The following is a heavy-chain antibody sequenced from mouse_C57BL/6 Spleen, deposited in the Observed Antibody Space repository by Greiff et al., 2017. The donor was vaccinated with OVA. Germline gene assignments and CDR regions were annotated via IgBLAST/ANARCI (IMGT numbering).Heavy chain of an antibody. D-gene: IGHD2-4*01. Sequence: QVQLKQPGAELVKPGASVKLSCKASGYTFTSYWMHWVKQRPGQGLEWIGMIHPNSGSTNYNEKFKSKATLTVDKSSSTAYMQLSSLTSEDSAVYYCARYDYFYAMDYWGQGTSVTVSS. CDR2: IHPNSGST. J-gene: IGHJ4*01. V-gene: IGHV1-64*01. CDR1: GYTFTSYW. CDR3: ARYDYFYAMDY.